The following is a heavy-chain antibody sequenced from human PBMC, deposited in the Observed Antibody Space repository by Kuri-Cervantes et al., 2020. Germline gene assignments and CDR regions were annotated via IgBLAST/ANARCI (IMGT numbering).Heavy chain of an antibody. CDR2: INHSGST. CDR3: ARSGGSGSYYTLRS. Sequence: SQTLSLTCAVYGGSFSGYYWSWIRQPPGKGLEWIGEINHSGSTNYNPSLKSRVTISVDTSKNQFSLKLSSVTAADTAVYYCARSGGSGSYYTLRSWGQGTLVTVSS. CDR1: GGSFSGYY. V-gene: IGHV4-34*01. J-gene: IGHJ4*02. D-gene: IGHD3-10*01.